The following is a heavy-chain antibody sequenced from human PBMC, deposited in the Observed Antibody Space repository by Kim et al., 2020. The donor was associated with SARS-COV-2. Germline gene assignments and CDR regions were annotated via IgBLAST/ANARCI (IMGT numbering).Heavy chain of an antibody. Sequence: ASVKVSCKASGYTFTSYGISWVRQAPGQGLEWMGWISAYNGNTNYAQKLQGRVTMTTDTSTSTAYMELRSLRSDDTAVYYCARGVLEDTAMVPSDYYYYYGMDVWGQGTTVTVSS. CDR2: ISAYNGNT. CDR3: ARGVLEDTAMVPSDYYYYYGMDV. J-gene: IGHJ6*02. D-gene: IGHD5-18*01. CDR1: GYTFTSYG. V-gene: IGHV1-18*04.